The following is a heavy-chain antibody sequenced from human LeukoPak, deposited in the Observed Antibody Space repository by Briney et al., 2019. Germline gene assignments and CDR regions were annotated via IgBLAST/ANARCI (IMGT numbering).Heavy chain of an antibody. V-gene: IGHV4-34*01. CDR1: GGSFSGYY. CDR3: ARGGVIFDY. J-gene: IGHJ4*02. CDR2: INHSGST. Sequence: SETLSLTCAVYGGSFSGYYWSWIRQPPGKGLEWIGEINHSGSTNYNPSLKSRVTISVDTSKNQFSLRLSSVTAADTAVYYCARGGVIFDYWGQGTLVTVSS. D-gene: IGHD3-10*01.